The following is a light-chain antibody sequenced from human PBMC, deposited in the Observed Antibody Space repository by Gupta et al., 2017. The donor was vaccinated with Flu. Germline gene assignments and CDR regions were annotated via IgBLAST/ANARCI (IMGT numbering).Light chain of an antibody. Sequence: VFTQSPSPLSLSPVERATLSCRASQSGSNNYLAWYQHKPGQAPRLLIYGASSRSTGITDRFSGSGSGTDFTLNISRLEPEDYADDYCQKYDTSPGYTFGQGTKLEIK. CDR1: QSGSNNY. CDR3: QKYDTSPGYT. J-gene: IGKJ2*01. V-gene: IGKV3-20*01. CDR2: GAS.